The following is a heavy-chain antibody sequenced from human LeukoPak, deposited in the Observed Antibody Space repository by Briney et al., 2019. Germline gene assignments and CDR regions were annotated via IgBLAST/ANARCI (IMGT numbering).Heavy chain of an antibody. Sequence: PSQTLSLTCTVSGGSISSGGYYWSWIRQPPGKGLEWIGYIYHSGSTYYNPSLKSQVTISVDRSKDQFSLKLSSVTAADTAVYYCARGGYHAYYLDYWGQGSLVTVSS. V-gene: IGHV4-30-2*01. CDR1: GGSISSGGYY. CDR2: IYHSGST. J-gene: IGHJ4*02. CDR3: ARGGYHAYYLDY. D-gene: IGHD5-18*01.